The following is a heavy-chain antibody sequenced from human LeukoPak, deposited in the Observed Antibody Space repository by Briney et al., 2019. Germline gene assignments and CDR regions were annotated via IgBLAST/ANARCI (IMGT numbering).Heavy chain of an antibody. CDR1: GGSISSGSYY. CDR2: IYTSGST. J-gene: IGHJ4*02. V-gene: IGHV4-61*02. Sequence: SGTLSLTCTVSGGSISSGSYYWSWIRQPAGKGLEWIGRIYTSGSTNYNPSLKSRVTISVDTSKNQFSLKLSSVTAADTAVYYCAREYYYDSSGYEDWGQGTPVTVSS. CDR3: AREYYYDSSGYED. D-gene: IGHD3-22*01.